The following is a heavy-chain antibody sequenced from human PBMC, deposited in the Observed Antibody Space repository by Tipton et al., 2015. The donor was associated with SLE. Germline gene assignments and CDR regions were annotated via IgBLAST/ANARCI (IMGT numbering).Heavy chain of an antibody. CDR2: VYYSGST. D-gene: IGHD4-23*01. CDR3: ARALYGGNSGGAFDI. Sequence: TLSLTCTVSGGSISSHYWSWIRQPPGKGLEWIGYVYYSGSTNYNPSLKSRVTISVDTSKNQFSLKLSSVTAADTAVYYCARALYGGNSGGAFDIWGQGTMVTVSS. V-gene: IGHV4-59*11. J-gene: IGHJ3*02. CDR1: GGSISSHY.